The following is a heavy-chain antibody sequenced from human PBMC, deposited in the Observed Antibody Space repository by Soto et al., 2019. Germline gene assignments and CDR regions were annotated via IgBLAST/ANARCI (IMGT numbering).Heavy chain of an antibody. CDR2: IYYSGST. V-gene: IGHV4-31*03. CDR1: GGSISSGGYY. J-gene: IGHJ4*02. Sequence: SETLSLTCTVSGGSISSGGYYWSWIRQHPGKGLEWIGYIYYSGSTYYNPSLKSRVTISVDTSKNQFSLKLSSVTAADTAVYYCARWGTHEDFDYWGQGTLVTVSS. D-gene: IGHD3-16*01. CDR3: ARWGTHEDFDY.